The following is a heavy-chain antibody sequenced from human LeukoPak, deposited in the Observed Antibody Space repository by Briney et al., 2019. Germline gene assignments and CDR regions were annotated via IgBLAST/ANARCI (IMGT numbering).Heavy chain of an antibody. Sequence: PSETLSLTCTVSGGSISGYYWSWIRQPAGKGLEWIGRIYTSGSTNYNPSLKSRVTMSVDTSKNQFSLKLSSVTAADTAVYYCARDALYCSGGSCYFDYWGQGTLVTVSS. D-gene: IGHD2-15*01. CDR2: IYTSGST. CDR1: GGSISGYY. V-gene: IGHV4-4*07. CDR3: ARDALYCSGGSCYFDY. J-gene: IGHJ4*02.